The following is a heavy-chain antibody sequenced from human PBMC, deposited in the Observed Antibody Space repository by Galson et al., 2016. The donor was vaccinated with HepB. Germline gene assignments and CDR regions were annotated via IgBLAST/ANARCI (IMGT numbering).Heavy chain of an antibody. V-gene: IGHV1-69*13. J-gene: IGHJ2*01. CDR2: ITPLFGTT. CDR1: GGTFGNSA. Sequence: SVKVSCKAPGGTFGNSAIHWIRQAPGQGLQWMGGITPLFGTTDYGQTFEGRVSITADDSNDVVYMEMSSLSSEDTATYFCARDESAAHWFFDLWGRGTLITVSS. CDR3: ARDESAAHWFFDL.